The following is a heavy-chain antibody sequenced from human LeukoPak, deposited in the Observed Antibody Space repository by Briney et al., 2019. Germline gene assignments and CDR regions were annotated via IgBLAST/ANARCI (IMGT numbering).Heavy chain of an antibody. J-gene: IGHJ4*02. Sequence: PGGSLRLSCAASGFTFSSYGMHWVRQAPGKGLEWVAVISYDGSNKYYADSVKGRYTISRDNSKNTLYLQMNSLRAEGTAVYYCAKDSRPQLRYFDWQTDYWGQGTLVTVSS. CDR2: ISYDGSNK. CDR1: GFTFSSYG. CDR3: AKDSRPQLRYFDWQTDY. V-gene: IGHV3-30*18. D-gene: IGHD3-9*01.